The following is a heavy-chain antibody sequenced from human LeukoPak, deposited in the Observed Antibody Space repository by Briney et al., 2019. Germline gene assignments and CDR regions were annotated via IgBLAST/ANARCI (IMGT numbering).Heavy chain of an antibody. V-gene: IGHV1-69*05. D-gene: IGHD4-23*01. Sequence: SVKVSCKASGGTFSSYAISWVRQAPGQGLEWMGGIIPIFGTANYAQKFQGRVTITTDESTSTAYMELSSLRSEDTAVYYCARGVAQGSNPLDYRGQGSQVADCS. CDR2: IIPIFGTA. J-gene: IGHJ4*02. CDR1: GGTFSSYA. CDR3: ARGVAQGSNPLDY.